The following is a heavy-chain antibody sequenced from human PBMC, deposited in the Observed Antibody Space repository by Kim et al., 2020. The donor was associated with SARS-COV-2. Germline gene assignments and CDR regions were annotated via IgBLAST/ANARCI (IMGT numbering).Heavy chain of an antibody. CDR1: GGTFSSYA. D-gene: IGHD3-22*01. CDR3: ASGYYDSSGYYHFDY. CDR2: IIPIFGTA. V-gene: IGHV1-69*13. Sequence: SVKVSCKASGGTFSSYAISWVRQAPGQGLEWMGGIIPIFGTANYAQKFQGRVTITADESTSTAYMELSSLRSEDTAVYYCASGYYDSSGYYHFDYWGQGTLVTVSS. J-gene: IGHJ4*02.